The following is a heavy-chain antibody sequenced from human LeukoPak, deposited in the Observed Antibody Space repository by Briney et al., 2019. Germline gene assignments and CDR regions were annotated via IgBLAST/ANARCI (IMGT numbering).Heavy chain of an antibody. CDR1: GFTFSSYW. CDR3: ARDPDSSGWYYFDY. Sequence: GGSLRLSCAASGFTFSSYWMHWVRQAPGKGLVWVSRINSDGSSTSYADSVKGRFTISRDNSKNTVYLQMNSLRAEDTAVYYCARDPDSSGWYYFDYWGQGTLVTVSS. D-gene: IGHD6-19*01. V-gene: IGHV3-74*01. J-gene: IGHJ4*02. CDR2: INSDGSST.